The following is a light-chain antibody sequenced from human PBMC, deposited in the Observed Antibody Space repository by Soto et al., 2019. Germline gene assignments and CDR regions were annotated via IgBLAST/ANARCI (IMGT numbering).Light chain of an antibody. CDR3: AAWDDSLSGYG. V-gene: IGLV1-47*01. Sequence: QSVLTQPPSASGTPGQRVTISCSGSSSNIGSNYVYWYQQLPGTAPKLLIYRNNQRPSGVPDRFSGSKSGTSASLAISGLRSEDEADYYCAAWDDSLSGYGFGTVTTLT. CDR2: RNN. CDR1: SSNIGSNY. J-gene: IGLJ1*01.